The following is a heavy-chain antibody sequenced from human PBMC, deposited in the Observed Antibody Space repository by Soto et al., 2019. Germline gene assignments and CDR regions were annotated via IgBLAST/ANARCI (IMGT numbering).Heavy chain of an antibody. CDR3: AKGIVVVVAAKGYAEYFQH. CDR2: ISDSGST. J-gene: IGHJ1*01. V-gene: IGHV3-23*01. D-gene: IGHD2-15*01. Sequence: GGSLRLSCEASGFTFSTSAMSWVRQAPGKGLEWVSTISDSGSTYYADSVKGRFTISRDNSKDTLYLQMNSLRAEDTAVYYCAKGIVVVVAAKGYAEYFQHWGQGTLVTVSS. CDR1: GFTFSTSA.